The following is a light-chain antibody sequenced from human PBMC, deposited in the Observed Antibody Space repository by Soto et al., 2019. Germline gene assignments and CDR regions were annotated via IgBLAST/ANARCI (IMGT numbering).Light chain of an antibody. Sequence: DIQMTQSPSSLSASVGDRVTITCRASQRIDRYLSWYQQKPGKAPKLLIYDTSTLQSGVPSRFSGRGSGTDFTLTINNLQPEDFATFYCQQSYGLPWTFGQGTKVEIK. CDR3: QQSYGLPWT. J-gene: IGKJ1*01. CDR2: DTS. V-gene: IGKV1-39*01. CDR1: QRIDRY.